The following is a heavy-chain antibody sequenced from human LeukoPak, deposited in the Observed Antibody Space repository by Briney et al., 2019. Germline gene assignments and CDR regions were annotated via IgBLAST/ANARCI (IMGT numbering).Heavy chain of an antibody. D-gene: IGHD3-9*01. Sequence: GGSLRLSCAASGFAFSSYAMSWVRQAPGKGLEWVSATSSSGSNTNYPDSVKGRFTISRDNSKNTLFLQMSSLSADDTAVSYCAKARTFYDFLTGYLDFDFWGQGTLVTVSS. J-gene: IGHJ4*02. CDR2: TSSSGSNT. CDR1: GFAFSSYA. CDR3: AKARTFYDFLTGYLDFDF. V-gene: IGHV3-23*01.